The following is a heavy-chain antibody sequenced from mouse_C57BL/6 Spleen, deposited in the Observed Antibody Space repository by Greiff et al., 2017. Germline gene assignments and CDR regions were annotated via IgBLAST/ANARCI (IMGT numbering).Heavy chain of an antibody. V-gene: IGHV1-42*01. D-gene: IGHD1-1*01. J-gene: IGHJ3*01. CDR1: GYSFTGYY. CDR2: INPSTGGT. Sequence: VQLQQSGPELVKPGASVKISCKASGYSFTGYYMNWVKQSPEKSLEWIGEINPSTGGTPYNQKFKAKATLTVDKSSSTAYMQLKSLTSVDSAVYYCARNNLLYYGSSYGWFAYWGQGTLVTGSA. CDR3: ARNNLLYYGSSYGWFAY.